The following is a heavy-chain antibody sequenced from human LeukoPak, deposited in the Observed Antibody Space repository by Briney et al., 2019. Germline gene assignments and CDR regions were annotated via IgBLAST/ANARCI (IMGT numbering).Heavy chain of an antibody. CDR1: GFTFSSYS. CDR3: ARSDYRSIGGILWFGELTSWFDP. J-gene: IGHJ5*02. Sequence: GGSLRLSCAASGFTFSSYSMNWVRQAPGKGLEWVSYISSSSSTIYYADSVKGRFTISRDNAKNSLYLQMNSLRDEDTAVYYCARSDYRSIGGILWFGELTSWFDPWGQGTLVTVSS. D-gene: IGHD3-10*01. V-gene: IGHV3-48*02. CDR2: ISSSSSTI.